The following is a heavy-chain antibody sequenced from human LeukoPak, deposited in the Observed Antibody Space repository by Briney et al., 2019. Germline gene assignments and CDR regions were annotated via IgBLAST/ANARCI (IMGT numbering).Heavy chain of an antibody. CDR3: ARDGHRNYYDSSGYPFGAFDI. CDR2: ISSSSSTI. D-gene: IGHD3-22*01. Sequence: QTGGSLRLSCAASGFTFSSYSMNWVRQAPGKGLEWVSYISSSSSTIYYADSVKGRFTISRDNAKNSLYLQMNSLRAEDTAVYYCARDGHRNYYDSSGYPFGAFDIWGQGTMVTVFS. J-gene: IGHJ3*02. CDR1: GFTFSSYS. V-gene: IGHV3-48*01.